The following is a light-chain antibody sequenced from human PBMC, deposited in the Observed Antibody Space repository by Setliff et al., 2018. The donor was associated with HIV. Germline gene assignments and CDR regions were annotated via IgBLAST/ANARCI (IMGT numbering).Light chain of an antibody. CDR3: TSYTSSDIYV. Sequence: QSALTQPASVSGSPGQSITISCTGTSSDVGTYNYVSWYQQHPGKAPKLMIYDVSKRPSGVSDSFSGSKSGNTASLTISGLQAEDEADYYCTSYTSSDIYVFATGTKV. CDR2: DVS. V-gene: IGLV2-14*03. CDR1: SSDVGTYNY. J-gene: IGLJ1*01.